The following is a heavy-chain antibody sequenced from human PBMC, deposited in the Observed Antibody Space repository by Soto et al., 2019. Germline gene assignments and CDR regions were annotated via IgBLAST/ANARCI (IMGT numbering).Heavy chain of an antibody. CDR1: AGSMRNYY. Sequence: QVQLQQSGPGLVKPSETLSLTCSVSAGSMRNYYWSWIRQPPGKGLEWIGNVDDSGTTKYNPSLRSRVTISVDTSTNQFSLKLSSVIAADTAVYYGSRAVSCIGGSCYPNAWFDPWGQGTLVTVSS. CDR3: SRAVSCIGGSCYPNAWFDP. CDR2: VDDSGTT. J-gene: IGHJ5*02. V-gene: IGHV4-59*01. D-gene: IGHD2-15*01.